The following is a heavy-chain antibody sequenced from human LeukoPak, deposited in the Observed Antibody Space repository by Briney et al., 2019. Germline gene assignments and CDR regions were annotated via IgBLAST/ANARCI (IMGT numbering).Heavy chain of an antibody. D-gene: IGHD2-2*02. V-gene: IGHV4-34*01. CDR1: GGSFSGYY. J-gene: IGHJ4*02. CDR3: ARGEPWYCSSTSCYTGIDY. Sequence: SETLSLTCAVYGGSFSGYYWSWIRQPPGKGLEWIGEINHCGSTNYNPSLKSRVTISVDTSKNQFSLKLSSVTAADTAVYYCARGEPWYCSSTSCYTGIDYRGQGTLVTVSS. CDR2: INHCGST.